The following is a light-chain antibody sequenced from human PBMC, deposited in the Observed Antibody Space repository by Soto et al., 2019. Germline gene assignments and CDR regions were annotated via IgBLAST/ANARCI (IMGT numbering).Light chain of an antibody. CDR1: QSLLDSDDGNTY. Sequence: DIVMTQTPLSLPVTPGEPASISCRSSQSLLDSDDGNTYLDWYLQKPGQSPQLLIYTLSSLASGVPDRFSGSGSGTDFTLKISRVEADDVGVYYCMQRIEFPLTCGGGTMLEIK. CDR2: TLS. CDR3: MQRIEFPLT. V-gene: IGKV2-40*01. J-gene: IGKJ4*01.